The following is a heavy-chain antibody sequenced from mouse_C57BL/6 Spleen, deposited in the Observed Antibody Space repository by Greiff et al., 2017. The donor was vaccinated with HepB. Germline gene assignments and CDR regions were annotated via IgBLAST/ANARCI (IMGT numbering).Heavy chain of an antibody. V-gene: IGHV1-50*01. CDR2: IDPSDSYT. CDR3: ARGGPAYYSNSYYAMDY. Sequence: QVQLQQPGAELVKPGASVKLSCKASGYTFTSYWMQWVKQRPGQGLEWIGEIDPSDSYTNYNQKFKGKATLTVDTSSSTAYMQLSSLTSEDSAVYYCARGGPAYYSNSYYAMDYWGQGTSVTVSS. CDR1: GYTFTSYW. J-gene: IGHJ4*01. D-gene: IGHD2-5*01.